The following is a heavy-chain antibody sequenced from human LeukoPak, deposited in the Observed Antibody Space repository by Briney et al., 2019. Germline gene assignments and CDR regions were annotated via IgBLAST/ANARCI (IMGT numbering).Heavy chain of an antibody. D-gene: IGHD3-10*01. CDR3: AKDFRWFGDFLALCDY. CDR2: LSHDGSNK. Sequence: GGSLRLSCAASGFSFSGYGTHWVRQAPGKGLEWVASLSHDGSNKYHADSVRGRFTISRDNSKNTLYLQMNSLRAEDTAVYYCAKDFRWFGDFLALCDYWGQGTLVTVSS. V-gene: IGHV3-30*18. CDR1: GFSFSGYG. J-gene: IGHJ4*02.